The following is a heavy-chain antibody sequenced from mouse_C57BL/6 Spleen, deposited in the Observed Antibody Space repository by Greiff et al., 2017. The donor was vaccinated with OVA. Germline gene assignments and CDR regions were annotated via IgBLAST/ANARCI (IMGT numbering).Heavy chain of an antibody. CDR1: GYAFSSYW. D-gene: IGHD2-5*01. J-gene: IGHJ3*01. Sequence: VQVVESGAELVKPGASVKISCKASGYAFSSYWMNWVKQRPGKGLEWIGQIYPGDGDTNYNGKFKGKATLTADKSSSTAYMQLSSLTSEDSAVYFCARSALYSKGAWFAYWGQGTLVTVSA. CDR3: ARSALYSKGAWFAY. CDR2: IYPGDGDT. V-gene: IGHV1-80*01.